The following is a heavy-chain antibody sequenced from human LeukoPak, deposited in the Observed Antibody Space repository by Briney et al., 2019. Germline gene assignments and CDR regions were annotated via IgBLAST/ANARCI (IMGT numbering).Heavy chain of an antibody. CDR1: AGSITGYY. CDR2: ISDSGRT. CDR3: ARGTSNGWDHYFDS. V-gene: IGHV4-4*07. D-gene: IGHD6-19*01. J-gene: IGHJ4*02. Sequence: PSETLSLTCTVSAGSITGYYWTWIRQPAGKGLEWIGRISDSGRTYYNPSLESRVTISLDTSNNQFSLKVTSVTAADAAVYFCARGTSNGWDHYFDSWGQGTQVTVSS.